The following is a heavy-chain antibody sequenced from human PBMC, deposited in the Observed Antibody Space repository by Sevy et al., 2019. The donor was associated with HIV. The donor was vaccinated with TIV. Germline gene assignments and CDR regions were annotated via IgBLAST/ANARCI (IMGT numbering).Heavy chain of an antibody. V-gene: IGHV4-30-4*01. CDR3: ARGGNYYDSSGSAALGAFDI. D-gene: IGHD3-22*01. CDR1: DGSISSGDYY. J-gene: IGHJ3*02. Sequence: SETLSLTCTVSDGSISSGDYYWSWIRQPPGKGLEWIGYIYYSGSTYYNPSLKSRVTISVDTSKNQFSLKLSSVTAADTAVYYCARGGNYYDSSGSAALGAFDIWGQGTMVTVSS. CDR2: IYYSGST.